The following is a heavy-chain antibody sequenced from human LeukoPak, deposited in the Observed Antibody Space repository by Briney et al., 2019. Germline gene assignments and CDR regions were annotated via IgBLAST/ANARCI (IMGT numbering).Heavy chain of an antibody. D-gene: IGHD5-12*01. CDR3: AKGGYDYVEIGYFDC. CDR2: IIASSGDT. CDR1: GFSFSNYA. V-gene: IGHV3-23*01. J-gene: IGHJ4*02. Sequence: GGSPRLSCAASGFSFSNYAMNWVHQAPGKGLEWVSLIIASSGDTFYADAVKGRFSISRDSSKNTLYLQMNSLRAEDSGLYYCAKGGYDYVEIGYFDCWGQGTLVTVSS.